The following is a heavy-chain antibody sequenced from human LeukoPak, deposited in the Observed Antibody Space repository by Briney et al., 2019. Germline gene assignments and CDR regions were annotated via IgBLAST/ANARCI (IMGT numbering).Heavy chain of an antibody. CDR1: GFTFSNYA. Sequence: GGSLRLSCAASGFTFSNYALSWVRQAPGKGLEWVSVIYSGGSTYYADSVKGRFTISRDNSKNTLYLQMNSLRAEDTAVYYCARDAEYCSGGSCFLFDYWGQGTLVTVSS. J-gene: IGHJ4*02. CDR2: IYSGGST. V-gene: IGHV3-53*01. CDR3: ARDAEYCSGGSCFLFDY. D-gene: IGHD2-15*01.